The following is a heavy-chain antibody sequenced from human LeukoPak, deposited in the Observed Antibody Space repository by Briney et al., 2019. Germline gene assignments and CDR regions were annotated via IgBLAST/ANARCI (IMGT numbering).Heavy chain of an antibody. V-gene: IGHV4-39*07. D-gene: IGHD5-12*01. CDR2: MYYTGTT. J-gene: IGHJ5*02. Sequence: PSETLSLTCSVSGGSIRSLGYSWGWIRQPPGKGLEWIASMYYTGTTYYNPSLKSRVTMSVDTSKNQFSLNLASVTAADTAVFYCARSVSAYAGRGWFDPWGQGTLVTVSS. CDR1: GGSIRSLGYS. CDR3: ARSVSAYAGRGWFDP.